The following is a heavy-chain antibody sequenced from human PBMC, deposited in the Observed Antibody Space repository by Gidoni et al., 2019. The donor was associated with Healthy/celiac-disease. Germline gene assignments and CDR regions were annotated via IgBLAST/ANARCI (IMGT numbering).Heavy chain of an antibody. CDR3: ARDLYGSGSPQYFQH. CDR2: ISYDGSNK. V-gene: IGHV3-30-3*01. J-gene: IGHJ1*01. CDR1: GVTFSSYA. Sequence: QVQLVESGGGVGQPGWRERLSRAAAGVTFSSYAMHWVLQAPGKGLEWVAVISYDGSNKYYADSVKGRFTISRDNSKNTLYLQMNSLRAEDTAVYYCARDLYGSGSPQYFQHWGQGTLVTVSS. D-gene: IGHD3-10*01.